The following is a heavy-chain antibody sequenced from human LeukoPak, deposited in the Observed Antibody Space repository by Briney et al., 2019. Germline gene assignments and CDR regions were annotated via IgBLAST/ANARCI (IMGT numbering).Heavy chain of an antibody. CDR3: ARIAVAGPSFDY. V-gene: IGHV3-21*01. CDR2: ISSSSSYI. Sequence: GGSLRLSCAASGFTFSSYSMNWVRQAPGKGLEWVSSISSSSSYIYYADSVKGRFTISRDNAKNSLYLQMNSLRAEDTAVYYCARIAVAGPSFDYWGQGTLVTVSS. CDR1: GFTFSSYS. J-gene: IGHJ4*02. D-gene: IGHD6-19*01.